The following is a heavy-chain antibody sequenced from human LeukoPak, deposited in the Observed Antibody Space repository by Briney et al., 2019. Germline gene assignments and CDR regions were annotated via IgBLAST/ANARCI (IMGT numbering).Heavy chain of an antibody. Sequence: SETLSLTCTVSGGSISSYYWSWIREPPGKGLEWIGYIYYSGSTNYNPSLKSRVTISVDTSKNQFSLKLSSVTAADTAVYYCARGAYYYGSGSYPFDYWGQGTLVTVSS. CDR3: ARGAYYYGSGSYPFDY. CDR2: IYYSGST. V-gene: IGHV4-59*01. CDR1: GGSISSYY. D-gene: IGHD3-10*01. J-gene: IGHJ4*02.